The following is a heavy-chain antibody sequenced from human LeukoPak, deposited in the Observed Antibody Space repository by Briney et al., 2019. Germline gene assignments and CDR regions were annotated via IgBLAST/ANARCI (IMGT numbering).Heavy chain of an antibody. D-gene: IGHD4/OR15-4a*01. V-gene: IGHV3-23*01. CDR1: GFTFSSYS. J-gene: IGHJ6*02. CDR2: ISGSGVNT. CDR3: ARDTSFNYGAHAMDV. Sequence: GGSLRLSCAASGFTFSSYSMNWVRQASGKGLEWGLGISGSGVNTYYADSVKGRFTISRDNSKNTLYLQLNSLRGEDTAIYYCARDTSFNYGAHAMDVWGQGTTVTVSS.